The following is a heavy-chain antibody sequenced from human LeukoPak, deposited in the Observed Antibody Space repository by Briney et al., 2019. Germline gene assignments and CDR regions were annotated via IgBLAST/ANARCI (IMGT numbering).Heavy chain of an antibody. V-gene: IGHV1-46*01. D-gene: IGHD2-15*01. CDR2: INPGGGST. CDR1: GYTFLSYH. J-gene: IGHJ6*03. CDR3: ARERGYGNGDYYYFYMDV. Sequence: GASVTVSCKASGYTFLSYHIYWVRQAPGQGLEWMESINPGGGSTKYTQKFRGRVSMTRDMSTSTVYMELSSLRSEDTAVYYCARERGYGNGDYYYFYMDVWGKGTTVTVSS.